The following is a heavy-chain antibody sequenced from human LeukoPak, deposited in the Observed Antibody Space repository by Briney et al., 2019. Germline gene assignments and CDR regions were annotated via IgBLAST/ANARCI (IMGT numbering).Heavy chain of an antibody. V-gene: IGHV3-21*01. CDR1: GFTFSSSA. D-gene: IGHD6-13*01. Sequence: GGSLRLSCAASGFTFSSSAMNWVRQAPGKGLEWVSSINNVGSHIYYAGSVRGRFTISRDNAKNLLYLQMDSLRAEDTAVYYCARDFGIAAAGDAFDIWGQGTMVTVSS. CDR2: INNVGSHI. CDR3: ARDFGIAAAGDAFDI. J-gene: IGHJ3*02.